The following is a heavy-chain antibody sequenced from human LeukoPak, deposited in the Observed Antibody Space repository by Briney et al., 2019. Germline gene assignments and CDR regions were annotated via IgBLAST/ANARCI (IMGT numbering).Heavy chain of an antibody. V-gene: IGHV3-23*01. J-gene: IGHJ4*02. CDR2: ISGSGGST. Sequence: GGSLRLSCAASGFTFSSYGMSWVRQAPGKGLEWVSAISGSGGSTYYADSVKGRFTISRDNSKNTLYLQMNSLRAEDTAVYYCAKDSSLGRYDILTGYYLAYFDYWGQGTLVTVSS. CDR3: AKDSSLGRYDILTGYYLAYFDY. CDR1: GFTFSSYG. D-gene: IGHD3-9*01.